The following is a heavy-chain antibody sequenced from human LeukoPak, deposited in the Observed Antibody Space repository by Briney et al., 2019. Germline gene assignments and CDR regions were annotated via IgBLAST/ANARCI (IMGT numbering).Heavy chain of an antibody. CDR2: ISYDGSNK. CDR1: GFTFSSYG. CDR3: AKDASGWYGTDY. J-gene: IGHJ4*02. Sequence: GRSLRLSCAASGFTFSSYGMPWVRQAPGKGLEWVAVISYDGSNKYYADSVKGRFTISRDNSKNTLYLQMNSLRAEDTAVYYCAKDASGWYGTDYWGQGTLVTVSS. V-gene: IGHV3-30*18. D-gene: IGHD6-19*01.